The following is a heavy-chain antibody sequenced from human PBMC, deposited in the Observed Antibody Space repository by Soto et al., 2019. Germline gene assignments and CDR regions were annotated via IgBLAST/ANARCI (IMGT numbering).Heavy chain of an antibody. V-gene: IGHV3-15*01. Sequence: EVQLVESGGGLVEPGGSLTLSCAVSGLTFAKTWMSWVRQAPGKGLEWVARIKSRNDGGTIDYLAPVKGRFTISRDDSKDTVYLQLDSLKSEDTGVYHCTTDPRDWGQGTLVTVSS. CDR2: IKSRNDGGTI. J-gene: IGHJ4*02. CDR3: TTDPRD. CDR1: GLTFAKTW.